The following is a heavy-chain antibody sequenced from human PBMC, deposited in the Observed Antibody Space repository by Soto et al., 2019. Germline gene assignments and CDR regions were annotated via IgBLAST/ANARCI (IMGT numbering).Heavy chain of an antibody. J-gene: IGHJ6*02. V-gene: IGHV5-10-1*01. CDR3: ARLAMVRGVATYGMDV. Sequence: GESLKISCKGSGYSFTSYWISWVRQMPGKGLEWMGRIDPSDSYTNYSPSFQGHVTISADKSISTAYLQWSSLKASDTAMYYCARLAMVRGVATYGMDVWGQGTTVTVS. CDR2: IDPSDSYT. CDR1: GYSFTSYW. D-gene: IGHD3-10*01.